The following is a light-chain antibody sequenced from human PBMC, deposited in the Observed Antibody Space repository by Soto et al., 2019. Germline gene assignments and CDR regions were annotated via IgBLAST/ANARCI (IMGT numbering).Light chain of an antibody. J-gene: IGKJ1*01. CDR2: KAS. CDR1: QSRSGW. V-gene: IGKV1-5*03. CDR3: QQART. Sequence: DIELTQSPSALSASVGDRVTITCRVSQSRSGWMAWYQQKPGQAPKLLIYKASILQDGVPSRFSGRDSASESTLTIAGLQPDDLATYYCQQARTFGQGT.